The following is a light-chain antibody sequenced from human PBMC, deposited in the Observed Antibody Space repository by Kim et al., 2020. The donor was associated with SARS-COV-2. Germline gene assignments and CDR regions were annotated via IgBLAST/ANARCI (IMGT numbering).Light chain of an antibody. CDR1: QDIDTW. V-gene: IGKV1-12*01. Sequence: IRMTQSPSSVSASVGDRVTITCRASQDIDTWLAWYQHKPGKVPKVLIYVASSLQSGVPSRFSGSGSGTDFTLTISNLLPEDFATYYCQQTNNFPYTFGQGTKLEI. J-gene: IGKJ2*01. CDR2: VAS. CDR3: QQTNNFPYT.